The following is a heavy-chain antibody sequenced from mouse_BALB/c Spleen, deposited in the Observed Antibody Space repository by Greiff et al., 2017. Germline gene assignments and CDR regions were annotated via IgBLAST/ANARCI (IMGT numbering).Heavy chain of an antibody. Sequence: QVQLQQPGAELVRPGASVKLSCKASGYSFTSYWMNWVKQRPGQGLEWIGMIDPSNSETRLNQKFKDKATLNVDKSSNTAYMQLSSLTSEDSAVYYCASIYYDYDAWFAYWGQGTLVTVSA. CDR2: IDPSNSET. V-gene: IGHV1-61*01. CDR3: ASIYYDYDAWFAY. D-gene: IGHD2-4*01. CDR1: GYSFTSYW. J-gene: IGHJ3*01.